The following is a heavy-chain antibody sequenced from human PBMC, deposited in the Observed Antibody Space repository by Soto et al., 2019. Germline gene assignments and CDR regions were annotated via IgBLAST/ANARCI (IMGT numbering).Heavy chain of an antibody. CDR3: ARVVGYGDSDLDY. CDR1: GFTFSSYS. J-gene: IGHJ4*02. D-gene: IGHD4-17*01. CDR2: ISSSSSYI. Sequence: EVQLVESGGGLVKPGGSLRLSCAASGFTFSSYSMNWVRQAPGKGLEWVSSISSSSSYIYYADSVKGRFTISRDNAKNSLYLQMNSLRGEDTAVYYCARVVGYGDSDLDYWGQGTVVTVSS. V-gene: IGHV3-21*01.